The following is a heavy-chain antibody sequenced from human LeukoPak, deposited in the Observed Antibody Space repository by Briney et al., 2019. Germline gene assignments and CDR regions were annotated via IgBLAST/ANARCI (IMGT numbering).Heavy chain of an antibody. J-gene: IGHJ4*02. CDR2: INPTSGGT. CDR3: ARLVGLSTTASY. Sequence: ASVKVSCKASGYTFIGYYLHWVRQAPGQGLEWMGWINPTSGGTNYAQKFEDRVTMTRDTSINAAYMELSRLTSDDTAVYYCARLVGLSTTASYWGQGTLVIVSS. V-gene: IGHV1-2*02. D-gene: IGHD5/OR15-5a*01. CDR1: GYTFIGYY.